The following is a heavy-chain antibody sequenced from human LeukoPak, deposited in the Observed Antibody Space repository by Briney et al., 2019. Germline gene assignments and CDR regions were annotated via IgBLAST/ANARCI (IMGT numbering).Heavy chain of an antibody. CDR2: IKQDGSEK. J-gene: IGHJ3*02. CDR3: ASSSVPGAFDI. V-gene: IGHV3-7*05. Sequence: QPGGSLRLSCAASGFTFSRHWMSWVRQAPGKGLEWVANIKQDGSEKYYVDSVKGRFTISRDNAKNSLYLQMNSLRAEDTAVHYCASSSVPGAFDIWGQGTMVTVSS. D-gene: IGHD6-25*01. CDR1: GFTFSRHW.